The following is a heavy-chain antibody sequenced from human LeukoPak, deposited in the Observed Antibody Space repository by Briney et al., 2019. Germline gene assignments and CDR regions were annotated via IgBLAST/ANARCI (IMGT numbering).Heavy chain of an antibody. V-gene: IGHV4-4*07. Sequence: SETLSLTCTVSGGSISRYYWSWIRQPAGKGLEWIGRIYTSGSTNYNPSLKSRVTMSVDTSKNQFSLKLSTGTAADTAVYYCARDSGSSWYYFDYWGQGTLVTVSS. J-gene: IGHJ4*02. CDR2: IYTSGST. D-gene: IGHD6-13*01. CDR1: GGSISRYY. CDR3: ARDSGSSWYYFDY.